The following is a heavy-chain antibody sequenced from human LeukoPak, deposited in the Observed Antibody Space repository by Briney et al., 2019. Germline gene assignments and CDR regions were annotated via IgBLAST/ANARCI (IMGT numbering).Heavy chain of an antibody. J-gene: IGHJ4*02. D-gene: IGHD2-2*01. CDR2: ISGSGGST. V-gene: IGHV3-23*01. CDR3: APYCSSTSCSPGMFEY. Sequence: PGGSLRPSCAASGFTFSITAMTWVRQAPGKGLEWVSAISGSGGSTYYADSVKGRFTISRDNSKNTVYLQMNGLRAEDTAVYYCAPYCSSTSCSPGMFEYRGQGTLVTVSS. CDR1: GFTFSITA.